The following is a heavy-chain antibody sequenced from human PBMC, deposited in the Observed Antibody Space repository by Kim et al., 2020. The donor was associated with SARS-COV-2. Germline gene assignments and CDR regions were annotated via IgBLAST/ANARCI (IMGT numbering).Heavy chain of an antibody. D-gene: IGHD6-19*01. V-gene: IGHV1-69*04. CDR3: ARGGIAVAQRGNWFDP. CDR2: IIPILGIA. J-gene: IGHJ5*02. CDR1: GGTFSSYA. Sequence: SVKVSCKASGGTFSSYAISWVRQAPGQGLEWMGRIIPILGIANYAQKFQGRVTITADKSTSTAYMELSSLRSEDTAVYYCARGGIAVAQRGNWFDPWGQGTLVTVSS.